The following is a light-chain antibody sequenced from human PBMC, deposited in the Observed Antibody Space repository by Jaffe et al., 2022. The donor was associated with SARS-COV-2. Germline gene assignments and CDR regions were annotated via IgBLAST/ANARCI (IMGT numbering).Light chain of an antibody. CDR2: EVN. J-gene: IGLJ1*01. Sequence: QSALTQPPSASGSPGESVTISCTGASSDVGSYNFVSWYQQHPGKAPKLIIYEVNKRPSGVPDRFSGSKSGNTASLTVSGLQAEDEADYYCSSYAGVNIYVFGSGTKVTVL. CDR1: SSDVGSYNF. CDR3: SSYAGVNIYV. V-gene: IGLV2-8*01.